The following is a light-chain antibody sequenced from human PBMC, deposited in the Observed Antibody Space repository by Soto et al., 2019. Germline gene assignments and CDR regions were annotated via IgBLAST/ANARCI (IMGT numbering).Light chain of an antibody. Sequence: QSALTQPLSASGSPVQSVTISCTATSSDVGGYNYVSWYQQHPGKAPKLMIYEVSKRPSGVTDRFSGSKSGNTASLTVSGLQAEDGADYYCSSYAGSNNLVVFGGGTKLTVL. CDR2: EVS. V-gene: IGLV2-8*01. J-gene: IGLJ2*01. CDR1: SSDVGGYNY. CDR3: SSYAGSNNLVV.